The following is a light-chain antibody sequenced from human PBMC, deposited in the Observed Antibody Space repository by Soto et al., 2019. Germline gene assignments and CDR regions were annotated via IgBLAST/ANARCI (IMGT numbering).Light chain of an antibody. V-gene: IGKV1-5*03. Sequence: DIPMTQSPSTLSASVGDRVTITCRASQRISAWLAWYQQKPGKAPNLLIYKASSLESGVPSRFSGSRSGTEFTLTISSLQPDDFATYYCQQYDSSPFTFGQGTKLEIK. CDR1: QRISAW. J-gene: IGKJ2*01. CDR3: QQYDSSPFT. CDR2: KAS.